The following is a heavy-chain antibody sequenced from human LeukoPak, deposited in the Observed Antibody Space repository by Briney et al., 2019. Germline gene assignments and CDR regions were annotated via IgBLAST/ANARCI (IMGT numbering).Heavy chain of an antibody. CDR2: INSDGSST. Sequence: QTGGSLRLSCAASGFTFSNYWMHWVRQAPGKGLVRVSGINSDGSSTSYADSVKGRFTISRDNAKNTLFVQMNSLRVEDTALYYCARGSGSSWYFYFDYWGQGTLVTVSS. CDR1: GFTFSNYW. D-gene: IGHD6-13*01. V-gene: IGHV3-74*01. CDR3: ARGSGSSWYFYFDY. J-gene: IGHJ4*02.